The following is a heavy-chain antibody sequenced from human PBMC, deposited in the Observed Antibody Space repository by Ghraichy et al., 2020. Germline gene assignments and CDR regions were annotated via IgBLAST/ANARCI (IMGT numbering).Heavy chain of an antibody. Sequence: GGSLRLSCVASGFTFRDHGMRWVRQGPGKGLEWVSCINKNADSTNYADSVKGRFTISRDNAKNALYLQMHSLRADDTALYFCARRYTGAYYSLFDNWGQGTPITVSS. CDR2: INKNADST. CDR1: GFTFRDHG. CDR3: ARRYTGAYYSLFDN. D-gene: IGHD3-10*01. J-gene: IGHJ4*02. V-gene: IGHV3-20*04.